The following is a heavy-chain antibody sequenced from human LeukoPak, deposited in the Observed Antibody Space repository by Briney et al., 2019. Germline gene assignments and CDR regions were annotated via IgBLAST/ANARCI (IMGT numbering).Heavy chain of an antibody. CDR1: GYSFTSYW. V-gene: IGHV5-51*01. J-gene: IGHJ4*02. CDR3: ARRRGSDSEKYFDY. D-gene: IGHD2-21*02. CDR2: IYPDNSDT. Sequence: GESLKISCKGSGYSFTSYWIAWVRQMPGKGLEWMGIIYPDNSDTRYSQSFQGQVTISADKSISTAYLQWSSLKASDTALYYCARRRGSDSEKYFDYWGQGTLVTVSS.